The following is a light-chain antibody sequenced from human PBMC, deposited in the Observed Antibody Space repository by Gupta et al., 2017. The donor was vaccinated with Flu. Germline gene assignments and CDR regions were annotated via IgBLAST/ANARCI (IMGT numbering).Light chain of an antibody. CDR2: AAS. V-gene: IGKV1-9*01. J-gene: IGKJ4*01. Sequence: PAFLSASVGDRVTITCRASQGISSYLAWYQQRPGKAPKVLISAASTLQSGVPSRFSGSGSGTEFTLTISSLQPEDSATYYCQQLDSFPISFGGGTKVEIK. CDR3: QQLDSFPIS. CDR1: QGISSY.